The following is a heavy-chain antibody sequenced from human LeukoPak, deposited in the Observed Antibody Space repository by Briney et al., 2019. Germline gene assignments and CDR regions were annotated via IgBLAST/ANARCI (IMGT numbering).Heavy chain of an antibody. J-gene: IGHJ4*02. Sequence: GESLKISCKAFGYSFSNYWISWVRQMHGKGLEWMGRIDPSDSHTIYSPSFSGQVNISTDKSINTAYLQWRSLKASDTAIYYCARHRSGTWYGANWGQGTLVTVSS. D-gene: IGHD6-13*01. V-gene: IGHV5-10-1*01. CDR1: GYSFSNYW. CDR3: ARHRSGTWYGAN. CDR2: IDPSDSHT.